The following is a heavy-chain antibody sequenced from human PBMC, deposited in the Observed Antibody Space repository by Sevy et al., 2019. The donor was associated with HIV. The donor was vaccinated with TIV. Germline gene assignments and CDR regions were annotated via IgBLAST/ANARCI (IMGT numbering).Heavy chain of an antibody. CDR1: GYIFTSYG. D-gene: IGHD3-22*01. CDR2: INGHNGNT. J-gene: IGHJ4*02. V-gene: IGHV1-18*01. CDR3: ARDGYDGSGYPWGLFDF. Sequence: ASVKVSCKASGYIFTSYGISWVRQAPRQGLEWMGWINGHNGNTNYVQNLQGRVTMTTDTSTNTAYMELRSLRSDDTAVYYCARDGYDGSGYPWGLFDFWGQGTLVTVSS.